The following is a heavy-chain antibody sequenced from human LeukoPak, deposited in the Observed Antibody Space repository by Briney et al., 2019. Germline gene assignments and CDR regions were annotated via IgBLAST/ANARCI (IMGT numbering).Heavy chain of an antibody. D-gene: IGHD3-22*01. CDR3: ARYSSGYYYFDY. CDR2: ISAYSGNT. CDR1: GGTFSSYA. Sequence: ASVKVSCKASGGTFSSYAISWVRQAPGQGLEWMGWISAYSGNTNYAQKLQGRVTMTTDTSTSTAYMELRSLRSDDTAVYYCARYSSGYYYFDYWGQGTLVTVSS. V-gene: IGHV1-18*01. J-gene: IGHJ4*02.